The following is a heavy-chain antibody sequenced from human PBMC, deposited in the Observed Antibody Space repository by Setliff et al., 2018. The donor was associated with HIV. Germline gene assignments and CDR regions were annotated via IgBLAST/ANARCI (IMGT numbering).Heavy chain of an antibody. D-gene: IGHD3-22*01. CDR3: AKVIASSGYYGYYFDY. CDR2: IRGNGGST. J-gene: IGHJ4*02. Sequence: GGSLRLSCAASGFMFTSYAMTWVRQAPGKGLEWVSTIRGNGGSTYYADSVKGRFTISKDISNKTLYLHMNTLRAEDTAVYYCAKVIASSGYYGYYFDYWGQGSLVTVSS. V-gene: IGHV3-23*01. CDR1: GFMFTSYA.